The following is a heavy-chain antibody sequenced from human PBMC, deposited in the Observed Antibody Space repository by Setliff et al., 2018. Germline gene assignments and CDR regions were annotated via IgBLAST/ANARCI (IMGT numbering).Heavy chain of an antibody. D-gene: IGHD3-3*01. CDR2: INHSGST. CDR3: ARRYNFWSGYLDY. V-gene: IGHV4-34*01. Sequence: PSETLSLTCAVYGGSFSGYYWSWIRQPPGKGLEWIGEINHSGSTNYNPSLKSRVTISVDTSKNQFSLKLSSVTAADTAVYYCARRYNFWSGYLDYWGQGTLVTVS. J-gene: IGHJ4*02. CDR1: GGSFSGYY.